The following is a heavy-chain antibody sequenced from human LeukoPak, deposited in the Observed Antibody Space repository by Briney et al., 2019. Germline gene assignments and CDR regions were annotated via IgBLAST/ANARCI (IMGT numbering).Heavy chain of an antibody. J-gene: IGHJ5*02. CDR2: IYYSGNT. Sequence: SETLSLTCTVSGGSISSSSYYWGWIRQPPGKGLEWIGSIYYSGNTYYNPSLKSRVTISVDTSKNHFSLKLSSVTAADTAVYYCARHPSFTMVRGVQPHRGGGFDPWGQGTLVIVSS. V-gene: IGHV4-39*01. CDR3: ARHPSFTMVRGVQPHRGGGFDP. CDR1: GGSISSSSYY. D-gene: IGHD3-10*01.